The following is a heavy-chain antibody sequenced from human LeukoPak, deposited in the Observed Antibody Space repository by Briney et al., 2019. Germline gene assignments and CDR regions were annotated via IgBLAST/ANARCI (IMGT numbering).Heavy chain of an antibody. D-gene: IGHD6-13*01. Sequence: GGSLRLSCAASGFTFSSYGMHWVRQAPGKGLEWVAVIWYDGSNKYYADSVKGRFTISRDNSKNTLYLQMNSLRAEDTAVYYCARARRLRDSSSFDYWGQGTLVTVSX. CDR2: IWYDGSNK. CDR3: ARARRLRDSSSFDY. CDR1: GFTFSSYG. J-gene: IGHJ4*02. V-gene: IGHV3-33*01.